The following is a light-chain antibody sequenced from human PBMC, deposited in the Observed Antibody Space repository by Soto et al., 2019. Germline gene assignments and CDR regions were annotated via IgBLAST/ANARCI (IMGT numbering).Light chain of an antibody. V-gene: IGKV3-20*01. CDR1: QRVNSAY. CDR2: GAS. J-gene: IGKJ1*01. Sequence: EIVLTQSPGTLSLSPGERATLSCRASQRVNSAYVAWDQQNPSQAPRVLIYGASTRATGIPHRFSGSGSGTDFSLTISRLEPEDSAMYYCQLYGSSPTWAFGQGTKVEIK. CDR3: QLYGSSPTWA.